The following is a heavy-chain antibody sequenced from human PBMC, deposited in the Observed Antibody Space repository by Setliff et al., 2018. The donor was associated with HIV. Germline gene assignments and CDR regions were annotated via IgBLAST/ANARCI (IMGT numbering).Heavy chain of an antibody. V-gene: IGHV3-48*03. CDR1: GFSFSIYE. D-gene: IGHD3-10*01. CDR3: VKPMGAEVFDY. CDR2: ISTTGDTV. J-gene: IGHJ4*02. Sequence: PGGSLRLSCAASGFSFSIYEMIWVRQAPGMGPEWLAYISTTGDTVSYADSVRGRFTISRDNSKNTLYLLVHSLRAEDTAVYYCVKPMGAEVFDYWGKGTLVTVSS.